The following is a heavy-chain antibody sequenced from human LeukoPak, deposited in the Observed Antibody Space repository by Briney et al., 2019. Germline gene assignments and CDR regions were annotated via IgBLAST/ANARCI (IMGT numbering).Heavy chain of an antibody. CDR2: IYYSGST. CDR3: ARSRSRLGEFDH. J-gene: IGHJ5*02. V-gene: IGHV4-4*07. Sequence: SETLSLTCTVSGGSISSYYWSWIRQPAGKGLEWIGRIYYSGSTNYNPSLKSRVTISIDTSKNQFSLKLSSVTAADTAVYYCARSRSRLGEFDHWGQGTLVTVSS. CDR1: GGSISSYY. D-gene: IGHD3-16*01.